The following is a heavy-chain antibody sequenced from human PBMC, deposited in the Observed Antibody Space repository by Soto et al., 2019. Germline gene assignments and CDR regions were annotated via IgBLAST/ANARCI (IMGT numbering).Heavy chain of an antibody. CDR1: GGSISGYY. J-gene: IGHJ5*02. Sequence: SETLSLTCIVSGGSISGYYWSWIRQPPGKGLEWIGEINHSGSTNYNPSLKSRVTISVDTSKNQFSLKLSSVTAADTAVYYCARAPSREDFWSGSASGSNWFDPWGQGTLVTVSS. CDR2: INHSGST. V-gene: IGHV4-34*01. CDR3: ARAPSREDFWSGSASGSNWFDP. D-gene: IGHD3-3*01.